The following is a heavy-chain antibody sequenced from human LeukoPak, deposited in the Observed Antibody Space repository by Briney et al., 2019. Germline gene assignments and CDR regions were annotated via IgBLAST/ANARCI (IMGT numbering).Heavy chain of an antibody. J-gene: IGHJ4*02. CDR3: ARDGKDWGSGYYYFDY. V-gene: IGHV4-38-2*02. Sequence: SETLSLTCTVSGYSISSGYYWGWIRQPPGKGLEWIGSIYHSGSTYYNPSLKSRVTISVDTSKNQFSLKLSSVTAADTAVYYCARDGKDWGSGYYYFDYWGQGTLVTVSS. CDR1: GYSISSGYY. D-gene: IGHD7-27*01. CDR2: IYHSGST.